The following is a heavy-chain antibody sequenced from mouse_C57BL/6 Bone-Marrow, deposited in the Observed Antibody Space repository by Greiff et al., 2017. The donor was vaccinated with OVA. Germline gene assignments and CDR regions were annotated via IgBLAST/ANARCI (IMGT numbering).Heavy chain of an antibody. CDR1: GYTFTSYG. CDR2: IYPRSGNT. D-gene: IGHD1-1*01. V-gene: IGHV1-81*01. CDR3: ARRKGSSYWYFDV. Sequence: QVQLQQSGAELARPGASVKLSCKASGYTFTSYGISWVKQRTGQGLEWIGEIYPRSGNTYYNEKFKGKATLTADKSSSTAYMELRSLTSEDSAVYFCARRKGSSYWYFDVWGTGTTVTGSS. J-gene: IGHJ1*03.